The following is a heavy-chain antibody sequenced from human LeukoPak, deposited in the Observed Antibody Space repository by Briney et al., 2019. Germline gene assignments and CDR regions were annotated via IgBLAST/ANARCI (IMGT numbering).Heavy chain of an antibody. D-gene: IGHD3-3*01. CDR2: ISAYNGNT. CDR1: GYTFTSYG. V-gene: IGHV1-18*01. J-gene: IGHJ4*02. Sequence: ASMKVSCKASGYTFTSYGISWVRQAPGQGLEWMGWISAYNGNTNYAQKLQGRVAMTTDTSTSTAYMELRSLRSDDTAVYYCARDQRDYDFWSGYYTHFDYWGQGTLVTVSS. CDR3: ARDQRDYDFWSGYYTHFDY.